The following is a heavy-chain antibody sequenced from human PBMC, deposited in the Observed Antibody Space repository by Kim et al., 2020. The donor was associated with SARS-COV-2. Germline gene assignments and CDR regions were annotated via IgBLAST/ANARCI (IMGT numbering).Heavy chain of an antibody. J-gene: IGHJ5*02. CDR1: GFTFSNAC. V-gene: IGHV3-15*01. Sequence: GGSLRLSCAASGFTFSNACMSWVRQAPGKGLEWVCRIKSKTDGGSTDYAAPVKCRFTISRDDSTNTLYLQMNSLKTEDTAVYDCTTDRGRYCSGGSCYSGWFDIWGQGTLVTVSS. CDR3: TTDRGRYCSGGSCYSGWFDI. CDR2: IKSKTDGGST. D-gene: IGHD2-15*01.